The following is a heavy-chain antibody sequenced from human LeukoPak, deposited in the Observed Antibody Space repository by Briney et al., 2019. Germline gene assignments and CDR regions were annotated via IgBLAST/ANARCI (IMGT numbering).Heavy chain of an antibody. CDR1: GYSFTSYW. Sequence: GESLKISCKGSGYSFTSYWIGWVRQMPGKGLEWMGIIYPGDSDTRYSPSFQGQVTISADKSISTAYLQWSSLKASDTAMYYCARQEAAAGTFYESWPSTIDYWGQGTLVTVSS. CDR2: IYPGDSDT. D-gene: IGHD6-13*01. V-gene: IGHV5-51*01. CDR3: ARQEAAAGTFYESWPSTIDY. J-gene: IGHJ4*02.